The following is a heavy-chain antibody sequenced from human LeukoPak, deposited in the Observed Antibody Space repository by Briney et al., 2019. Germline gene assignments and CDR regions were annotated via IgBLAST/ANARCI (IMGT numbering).Heavy chain of an antibody. V-gene: IGHV4-34*01. D-gene: IGHD3-22*01. CDR3: VRGGYWTFDS. CDR2: IHDSGRT. J-gene: IGHJ5*01. Sequence: SETLSLTCAVYGGSFGNYWWTWIRQPPGKGLEWIGEIHDSGRTNYNPSLKSRVTISVDTSKNQFSLKLSSVIAADTAVYFCVRGGYWTFDSWGQGILVTVSS. CDR1: GGSFGNYW.